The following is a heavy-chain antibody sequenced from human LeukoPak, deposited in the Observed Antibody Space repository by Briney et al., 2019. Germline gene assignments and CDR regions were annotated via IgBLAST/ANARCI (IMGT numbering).Heavy chain of an antibody. CDR3: AKDRIIMVRGALRGYAMDV. J-gene: IGHJ6*04. CDR2: ISVSSTYI. D-gene: IGHD3-10*01. V-gene: IGHV3-21*01. Sequence: GRSLRLSCAAFGLTFITYTMDWVRQAPGKGLDWVSSISVSSTYIYYADSVKDRLTISRDKAKNSMYQLKNTLRAEDKAVYYCAKDRIIMVRGALRGYAMDVWGKGTSVTVAS. CDR1: GLTFITYT.